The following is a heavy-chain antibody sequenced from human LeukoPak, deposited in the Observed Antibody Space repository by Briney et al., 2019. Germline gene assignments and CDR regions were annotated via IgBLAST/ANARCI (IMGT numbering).Heavy chain of an antibody. Sequence: ASVKVSCKASGYTFTGYHIHWVRQAPGQGLEWMGRINPYSGDTNFAQKFQGRVTMTRDTSITTAYMDLSSLTPEDTAVYFCARDAGSLTRTGYLGYWGQGTQVTVSS. D-gene: IGHD1/OR15-1a*01. J-gene: IGHJ4*02. CDR3: ARDAGSLTRTGYLGY. V-gene: IGHV1-2*06. CDR1: GYTFTGYH. CDR2: INPYSGDT.